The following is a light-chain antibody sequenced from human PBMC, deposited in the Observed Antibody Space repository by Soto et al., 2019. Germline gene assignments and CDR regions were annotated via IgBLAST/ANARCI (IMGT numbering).Light chain of an antibody. CDR1: QSLSSSY. CDR2: GAS. V-gene: IGKV3-20*01. Sequence: EIVLTQSPGTLSLSPGERATLSCRASQSLSSSYLVWYQQKPGQAPRLLIYGASSRATGIPDRFSGSGSGTGFTLTISRLEPEDFAVYYCQHYGNTPPSVTFGPGTKVDIK. CDR3: QHYGNTPPSVT. J-gene: IGKJ3*01.